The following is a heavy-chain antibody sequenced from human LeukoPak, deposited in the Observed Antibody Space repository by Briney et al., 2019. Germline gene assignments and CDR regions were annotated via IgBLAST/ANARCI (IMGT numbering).Heavy chain of an antibody. D-gene: IGHD1-7*01. J-gene: IGHJ4*02. CDR2: ISSSSSTI. CDR3: AREDDWNYEDY. V-gene: IGHV3-48*04. Sequence: GGSLRLSCAASGFTFSSYSMNWVRQAPGKGLEWVSYISSSSSTIYYADSVKGRFTISRDDAKNSLYLQMNSLRAEDTAIYYCAREDDWNYEDYWGQGTLVTVSS. CDR1: GFTFSSYS.